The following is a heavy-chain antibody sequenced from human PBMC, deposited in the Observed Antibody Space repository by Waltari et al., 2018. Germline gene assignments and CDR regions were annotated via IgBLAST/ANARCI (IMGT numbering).Heavy chain of an antibody. CDR2: ISYDGSNK. Sequence: QVQLVESGGGVVQPGRSLRLSCAASGFTFSSYGMHWVRQAPGKGLEWVAVISYDGSNKYYADSVKGRFTISRDNSKNTLYLQMNSLRAEDTAVYYCGKATDYDILTTTDYWGQGTLVTVSS. CDR1: GFTFSSYG. CDR3: GKATDYDILTTTDY. V-gene: IGHV3-30*18. D-gene: IGHD3-9*01. J-gene: IGHJ4*02.